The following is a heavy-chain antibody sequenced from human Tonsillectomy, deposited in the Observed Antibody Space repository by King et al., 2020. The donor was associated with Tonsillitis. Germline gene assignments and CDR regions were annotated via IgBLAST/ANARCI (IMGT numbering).Heavy chain of an antibody. J-gene: IGHJ6*03. Sequence: VQLVESGGGLVQPGGSLRLSCAASGFTFSSYWMSWVRQAPGKGLEWGANIKQDGSEKYYVDSVKGRFTISSDNAKNSVYLQMNSLRGEDTAVYYCARDHRTAWENYYVYNMDVWGKGTTVTVSS. CDR3: ARDHRTAWENYYVYNMDV. CDR1: GFTFSSYW. V-gene: IGHV3-7*04. D-gene: IGHD1-26*01. CDR2: IKQDGSEK.